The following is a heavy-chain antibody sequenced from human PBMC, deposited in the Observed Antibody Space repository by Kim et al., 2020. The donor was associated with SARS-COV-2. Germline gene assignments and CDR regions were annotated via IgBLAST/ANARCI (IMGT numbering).Heavy chain of an antibody. CDR2: IDNNGRNI. D-gene: IGHD6-13*01. CDR3: AKKGRETSSWYYFDY. J-gene: IGHJ4*02. V-gene: IGHV3-23*05. Sequence: GGSLRLSCAASGFTFSDYAMTWVRQVPGEGLDWVSSIDNNGRNIYSTDSAKVRFTISRDNSKHTLYLQMNRLRAEDTAVYYCAKKGRETSSWYYFDYWGQGSLVTVSS. CDR1: GFTFSDYA.